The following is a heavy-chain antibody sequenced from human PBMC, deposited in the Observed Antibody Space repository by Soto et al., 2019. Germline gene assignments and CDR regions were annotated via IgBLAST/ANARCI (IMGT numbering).Heavy chain of an antibody. D-gene: IGHD6-19*01. CDR1: GFIFSNYA. V-gene: IGHV3-23*01. CDR2: ISISEGRT. Sequence: EVQLLESGGGLVQPGGSLGLSCAASGFIFSNYAMSWVRQAPGKGLEWVSSISISEGRTHYADSVKGRFTISRDNPKNTLYLQLSSLRAEDTAVYYCAKDRERTVADNFDYWGQGTLVTVSS. CDR3: AKDRERTVADNFDY. J-gene: IGHJ4*02.